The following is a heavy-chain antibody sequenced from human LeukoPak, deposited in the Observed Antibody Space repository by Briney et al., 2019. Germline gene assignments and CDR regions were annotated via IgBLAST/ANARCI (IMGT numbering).Heavy chain of an antibody. CDR3: AGESFDI. V-gene: IGHV3-30*04. CDR1: GFTFSSYA. CDR2: ISKDGNSQ. J-gene: IGHJ3*02. Sequence: GRSLRLSCAASGFTFSSYALDWVREAPGKGLEWVAVISKDGNSQNYADSVKGRFTISRDNSKNTLYLQMNSLRPEDSSVYYCAGESFDIWGQGTTVTVSS.